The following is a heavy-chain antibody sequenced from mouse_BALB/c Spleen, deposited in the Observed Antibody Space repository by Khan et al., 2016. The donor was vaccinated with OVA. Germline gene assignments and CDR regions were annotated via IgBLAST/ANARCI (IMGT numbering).Heavy chain of an antibody. V-gene: IGHV1S135*01. D-gene: IGHD2-2*01. Sequence: EVQLQESGPELMKPGASVKISCKASGYSFTTYYIHWVLQSHGKSLVWIGYIDPFSGDTTYNQKFKGKATLTVDKSSSTASIHLHNLTSEDSAVYYCTRRGYVAWFTYWGQGTLVTVSA. CDR3: TRRGYVAWFTY. CDR2: IDPFSGDT. J-gene: IGHJ3*01. CDR1: GYSFTTYY.